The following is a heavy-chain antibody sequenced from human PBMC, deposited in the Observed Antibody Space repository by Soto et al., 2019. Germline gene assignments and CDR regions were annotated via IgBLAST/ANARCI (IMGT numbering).Heavy chain of an antibody. V-gene: IGHV1-18*01. J-gene: IGHJ5*02. Sequence: ASVKVSCKASGYTFTSYGISWVRQAPGQGLEWMGWISAYNGNTNYAQKLQGRVTMTTDTSTSTAYMELKSLRSEDTAVYYCARGCVYFHRNWFEFDPWGQGTLVTVSS. CDR1: GYTFTSYG. D-gene: IGHD1-20*01. CDR3: ARGCVYFHRNWFEFDP. CDR2: ISAYNGNT.